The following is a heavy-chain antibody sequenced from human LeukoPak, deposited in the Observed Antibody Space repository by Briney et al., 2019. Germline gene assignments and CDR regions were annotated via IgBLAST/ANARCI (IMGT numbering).Heavy chain of an antibody. CDR3: AKGQDRIAVAPFDY. CDR2: LSGSGGST. V-gene: IGHV3-23*01. J-gene: IGHJ4*02. D-gene: IGHD6-19*01. Sequence: GGSLRLSCAASGFTVSSNYMSWVRQAPGKGLEWVSTLSGSGGSTYYADSVKGRFTISRDNSKNTLYLQMNSLRAEDTAVYYCAKGQDRIAVAPFDYWGQGTLVTVSS. CDR1: GFTVSSNY.